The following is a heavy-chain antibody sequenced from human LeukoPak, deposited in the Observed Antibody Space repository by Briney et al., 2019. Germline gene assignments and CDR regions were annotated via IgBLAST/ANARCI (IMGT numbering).Heavy chain of an antibody. J-gene: IGHJ4*02. CDR3: ARAEPRGSVWYPY. Sequence: SETLSLTCNVSGGSVSGYYWSWIRQPAGKGLEWIGRIYSSGSTNYNPSLKSRVTMSVDTSKNQFSLRLNSVTAADTAVYYCARAEPRGSVWYPYWGQGTLVTVSS. CDR1: GGSVSGYY. D-gene: IGHD6-13*01. V-gene: IGHV4-4*07. CDR2: IYSSGST.